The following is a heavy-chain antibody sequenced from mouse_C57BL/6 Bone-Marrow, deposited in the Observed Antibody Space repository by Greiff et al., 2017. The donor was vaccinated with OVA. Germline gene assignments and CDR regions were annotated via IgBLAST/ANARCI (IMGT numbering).Heavy chain of an antibody. D-gene: IGHD2-4*01. CDR1: GYTFTDYY. V-gene: IGHV1-26*01. CDR3: AREGVYYDYEDY. J-gene: IGHJ2*01. Sequence: VQLQQSGPELVKPGASVKISCKASGYTFTDYYMNWVKQSHGKSLEWIGDINPNNGGTSYNQKFKGKATLTVDKSSSTAYMELRSLTSEDSAVYYCAREGVYYDYEDYWGQGTTLTVSS. CDR2: INPNNGGT.